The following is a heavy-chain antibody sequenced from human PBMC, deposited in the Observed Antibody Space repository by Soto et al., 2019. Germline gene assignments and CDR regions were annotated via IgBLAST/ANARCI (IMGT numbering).Heavy chain of an antibody. CDR2: IYYSGST. Sequence: SETLSLTCTVSGGSVSSGSYYWSWIRQPPGKGLEWIGYIYYSGSTNYNPSLKSRVTISVDTSKNQFSLKLSSVTAADTAVYYCARDLGTDYYDSSDAFDIWGQGTMVTVSS. CDR3: ARDLGTDYYDSSDAFDI. CDR1: GGSVSSGSYY. D-gene: IGHD3-22*01. V-gene: IGHV4-61*01. J-gene: IGHJ3*02.